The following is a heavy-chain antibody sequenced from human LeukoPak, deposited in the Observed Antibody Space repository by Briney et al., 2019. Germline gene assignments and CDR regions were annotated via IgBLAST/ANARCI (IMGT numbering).Heavy chain of an antibody. CDR2: ISAYNGNT. D-gene: IGHD4-17*01. V-gene: IGHV1-18*01. CDR1: GYTFTSYG. J-gene: IGHJ4*02. Sequence: GASVKVSCKASGYTFTSYGISWVRQAPGQGLEWMGWISAYNGNTNYAQKLQGRVTMTTDTSTSTAYMELRSLRSDDTAVYYCARAWSDYGAQMAPAGVDYWGQGTLVTVSS. CDR3: ARAWSDYGAQMAPAGVDY.